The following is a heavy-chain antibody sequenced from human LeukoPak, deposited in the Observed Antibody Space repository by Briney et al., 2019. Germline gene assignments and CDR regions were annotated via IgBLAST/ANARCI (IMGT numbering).Heavy chain of an antibody. V-gene: IGHV3-30*18. CDR1: GFTFSSYG. Sequence: GGSLRLSCAASGFTFSSYGMHWVRQAPGKGPEWVAVISYDGSNKYYADSVKGRFTISRDNSKNTLYLQMNSLRAEDTAVYYCAKGDYYDSSGYYYWSRYFDYWGQGTLVTVSS. D-gene: IGHD3-22*01. J-gene: IGHJ4*02. CDR2: ISYDGSNK. CDR3: AKGDYYDSSGYYYWSRYFDY.